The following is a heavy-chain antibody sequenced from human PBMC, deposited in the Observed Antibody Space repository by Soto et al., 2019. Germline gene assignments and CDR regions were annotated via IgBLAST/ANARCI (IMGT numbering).Heavy chain of an antibody. CDR2: INPSGGST. Sequence: ASVKVSCKASGYTFTRYYMHWVRQDPGQGLEWMGIINPSGGSTSYAQKFQGRVTMTRDMSTSTVYMELSSLRSEDTAVYYCARDQTTVTAQSPAYYFDYWGQGTQVTSPQ. CDR1: GYTFTRYY. J-gene: IGHJ4*02. V-gene: IGHV1-46*01. D-gene: IGHD4-17*01. CDR3: ARDQTTVTAQSPAYYFDY.